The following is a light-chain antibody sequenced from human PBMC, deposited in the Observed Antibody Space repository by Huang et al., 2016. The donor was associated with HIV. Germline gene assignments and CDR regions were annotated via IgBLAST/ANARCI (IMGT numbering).Light chain of an antibody. J-gene: IGKJ4*01. CDR2: DAS. Sequence: EIVLTQSPVTLSLSPGERAILSCRASQSVTTYLAWYQQKPGQAPKLLIYDASIRATGIPARFIGSGSGTDFTLTISSLEPEDFAVYYCQQRSNWLTFGGGTKVEIK. CDR3: QQRSNWLT. V-gene: IGKV3-11*01. CDR1: QSVTTY.